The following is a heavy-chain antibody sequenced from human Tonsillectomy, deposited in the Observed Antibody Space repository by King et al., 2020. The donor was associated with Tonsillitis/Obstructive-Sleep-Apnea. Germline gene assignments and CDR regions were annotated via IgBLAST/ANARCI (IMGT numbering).Heavy chain of an antibody. V-gene: IGHV3-30*01. CDR2: ISYDGSNK. D-gene: IGHD2-15*01. CDR3: ARDYCSGGSCYHDY. J-gene: IGHJ4*02. CDR1: GFTFSSYA. Sequence: VQLVESGGGVVQPGRSLRLSCAASGFTFSSYAVHWVRQAPGKGLEWVALISYDGSNKYFADSVKGRFTFSRDNSKNTLYLQMNSLGAEDGAVYYCARDYCSGGSCYHDYWGQGTLVTVSS.